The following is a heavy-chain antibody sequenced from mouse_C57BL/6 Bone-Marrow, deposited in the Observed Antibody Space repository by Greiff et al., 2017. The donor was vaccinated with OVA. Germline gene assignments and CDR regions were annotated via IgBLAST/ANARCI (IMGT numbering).Heavy chain of an antibody. V-gene: IGHV1-5*01. Sequence: DVKLVESGTVLARPGASVKMSCKTSGYTFTSYWMHWVKQRPGQGLEWIGAIYPGNSDTSYNQKFKGKAKLTAVTSASTAYMELSSLTNEDSAVYYCTRRRGLGGDYFDYWGQGTTLTVSS. J-gene: IGHJ2*01. CDR2: IYPGNSDT. CDR1: GYTFTSYW. D-gene: IGHD3-3*01. CDR3: TRRRGLGGDYFDY.